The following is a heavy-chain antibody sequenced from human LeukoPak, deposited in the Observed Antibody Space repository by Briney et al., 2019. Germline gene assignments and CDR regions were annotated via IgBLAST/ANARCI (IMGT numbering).Heavy chain of an antibody. CDR3: ARGGVAGTGYGY. CDR2: INPNSGGT. V-gene: IGHV1-2*02. CDR1: GYTFTGYY. D-gene: IGHD6-19*01. Sequence: ASVKVSCKASGYTFTGYYMHWVRQAPGQGLEWMGWINPNSGGTNYAQKFQGRVTMTRDTSISTAYMELSSLRSEDTAVYYCARGGVAGTGYGYWGQGTLVTVSS. J-gene: IGHJ4*02.